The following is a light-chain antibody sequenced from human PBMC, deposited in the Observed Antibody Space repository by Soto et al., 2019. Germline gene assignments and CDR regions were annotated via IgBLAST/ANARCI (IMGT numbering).Light chain of an antibody. Sequence: EVVLTQSPGTLSLSPGERATLSCRASQSVGSSNLVWYQQKPGQAPRLLVSSASGRATGIPDRFSGSGSGTDFTLTISRLEPEDFAVYFCQRYGSSPLLTFGGGTKVEIK. CDR3: QRYGSSPLLT. J-gene: IGKJ4*01. V-gene: IGKV3-20*01. CDR2: SAS. CDR1: QSVGSSN.